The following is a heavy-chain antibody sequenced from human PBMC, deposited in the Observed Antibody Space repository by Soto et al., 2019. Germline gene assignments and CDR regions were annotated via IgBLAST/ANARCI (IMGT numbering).Heavy chain of an antibody. Sequence: SETLSLTCHVSGGSIKNYYWSWIRQPAGKGLEWIGRVYTTGSANYNPSLKSRVTMSVDTSQNQVSLTLSSVTAADTAMYYRARDYYYDSNNWFDTWGQGTLVTVS. J-gene: IGHJ5*02. CDR2: VYTTGSA. D-gene: IGHD3-22*01. CDR1: GGSIKNYY. V-gene: IGHV4-4*07. CDR3: ARDYYYDSNNWFDT.